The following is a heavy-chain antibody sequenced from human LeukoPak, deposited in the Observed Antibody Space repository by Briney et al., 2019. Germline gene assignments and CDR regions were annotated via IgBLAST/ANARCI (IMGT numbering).Heavy chain of an antibody. Sequence: ASVKVSCKASGYTFTGYYMHWVRQAPGQGLEWMGWINPNSGGTNYAQKFQGRVTMTRDMFTSTVYMELSSLRSEDTAVYYCARCDSSSWSLFDYWGQGTLVTVSS. CDR1: GYTFTGYY. J-gene: IGHJ4*02. V-gene: IGHV1-2*02. CDR2: INPNSGGT. D-gene: IGHD6-13*01. CDR3: ARCDSSSWSLFDY.